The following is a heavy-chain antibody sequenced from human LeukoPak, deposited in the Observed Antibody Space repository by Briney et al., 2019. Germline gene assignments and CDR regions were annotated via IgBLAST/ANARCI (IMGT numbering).Heavy chain of an antibody. Sequence: GGSLRLSCAASRFTFSSYSMNWVRQAPGKGLEWVSYISSSSSTIYYADSVKGRFTISRDNAKNSLYLQMNSLRDEDTAVYYCARDDAYFYDSRGYSYGFDYWGQGTLVTVSS. CDR3: ARDDAYFYDSRGYSYGFDY. CDR2: ISSSSSTI. J-gene: IGHJ4*02. D-gene: IGHD3-22*01. V-gene: IGHV3-48*02. CDR1: RFTFSSYS.